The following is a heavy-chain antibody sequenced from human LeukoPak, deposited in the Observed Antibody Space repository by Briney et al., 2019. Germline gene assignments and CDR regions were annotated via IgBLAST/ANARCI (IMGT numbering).Heavy chain of an antibody. CDR1: GGTFSSYA. Sequence: SVKVSCKASGGTFSSYAISWVRQGPGQGLEWMGGIIPIFGTANYAQKFQGRVTITADESTSTAYMELSSLRSEDTAVYYCARMGGMVRGVEDGYWGQGTLVTVSS. V-gene: IGHV1-69*01. D-gene: IGHD3-10*01. CDR2: IIPIFGTA. J-gene: IGHJ4*02. CDR3: ARMGGMVRGVEDGY.